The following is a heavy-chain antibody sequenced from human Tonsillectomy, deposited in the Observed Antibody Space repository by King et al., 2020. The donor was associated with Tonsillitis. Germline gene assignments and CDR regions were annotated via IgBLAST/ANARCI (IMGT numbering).Heavy chain of an antibody. CDR3: AREARSVLRSLDGNWFDP. CDR2: INPSGGST. D-gene: IGHD3-3*01. J-gene: IGHJ5*02. Sequence: QVQLVQSGAEVKKPGASVKVSCKASGYTFTSYYMHWVRQAPGQGLEWMGIINPSGGSTSYAQKFQGRVTMTRDTSTSTVYMELSSLRSEDTAVYYCAREARSVLRSLDGNWFDPWGQGTLVTVSS. V-gene: IGHV1-46*03. CDR1: GYTFTSYY.